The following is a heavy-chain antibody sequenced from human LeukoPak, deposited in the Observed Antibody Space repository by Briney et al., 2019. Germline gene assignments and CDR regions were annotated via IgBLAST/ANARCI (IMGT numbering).Heavy chain of an antibody. CDR2: IYHSGST. CDR1: GVSISSGGYS. D-gene: IGHD2-21*02. CDR3: ARALHYCGGDCYIYFDY. V-gene: IGHV4-30-2*01. J-gene: IGHJ4*02. Sequence: SETLSLTCAVSGVSISSGGYSWSWIRQPPGKGLEWIGYIYHSGSTYYNPSLKSRVTISVDRSKNQFSLKLSSVTAADTAVYYCARALHYCGGDCYIYFDYWGQGTLVTVSS.